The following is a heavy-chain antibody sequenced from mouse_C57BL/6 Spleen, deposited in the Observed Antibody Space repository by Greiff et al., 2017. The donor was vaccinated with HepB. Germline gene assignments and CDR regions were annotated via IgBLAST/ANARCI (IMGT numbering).Heavy chain of an antibody. CDR3: ARSTTEGWFAY. CDR1: GYTFTSYW. V-gene: IGHV1-52*01. J-gene: IGHJ3*01. D-gene: IGHD1-1*01. Sequence: QVQLQQPGAELVRPGSSVKLSCKASGYTFTSYWMHWVKQRPIQGLEWIGNIDPSDSETHYNQKFKDKATVTVDKSSSTAYMQLSSLTSEDSAVYYCARSTTEGWFAYWGQGTLVTVSA. CDR2: IDPSDSET.